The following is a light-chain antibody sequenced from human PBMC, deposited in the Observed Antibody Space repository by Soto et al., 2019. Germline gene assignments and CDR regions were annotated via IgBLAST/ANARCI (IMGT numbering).Light chain of an antibody. CDR1: QSIMTW. CDR3: QHYNSYSEA. Sequence: DIQLTQSPSTLSASVGDRVTITCRASQSIMTWLAWYQQKPGKAPKLLIYKASDLDVGVPSRFSGSGSATEFTLTISSLQPDDFATYYCQHYNSYSEAFGQGTKVELK. CDR2: KAS. V-gene: IGKV1-5*03. J-gene: IGKJ1*01.